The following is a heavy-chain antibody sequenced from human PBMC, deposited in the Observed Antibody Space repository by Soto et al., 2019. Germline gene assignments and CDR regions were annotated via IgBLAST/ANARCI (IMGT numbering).Heavy chain of an antibody. CDR3: ARDLGYCSSTSCYDYYDYYMDV. CDR1: GYTFTDYT. D-gene: IGHD2-2*01. Sequence: QVQLVQSGAEVKKPGASVKVSCKASGYTFTDYTMHWVRQAPGQRLEWMGWINAVNGNTKYSQKFQGRVTITRDTSASTADMELSSLRSEDTAVYYCARDLGYCSSTSCYDYYDYYMDVWGKGTTVTVSS. CDR2: INAVNGNT. V-gene: IGHV1-3*01. J-gene: IGHJ6*03.